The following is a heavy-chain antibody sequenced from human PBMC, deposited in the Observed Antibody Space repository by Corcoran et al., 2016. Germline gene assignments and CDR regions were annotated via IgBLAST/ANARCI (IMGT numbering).Heavy chain of an antibody. V-gene: IGHV3-48*01. CDR3: ASRGYYAMDY. D-gene: IGHD2-2*01. Sequence: EVQLVESGGGLVQPGGSLRLSCAASGFTFSSYSMNWVRQAPGKGLEWVSYISSSSSTIYYADSVKGRFTISRDKAKNSLYLQMNSLRAEDTSVYYCASRGYYAMDYWGQGTRVTVSS. CDR1: GFTFSSYS. CDR2: ISSSSSTI. J-gene: IGHJ4*02.